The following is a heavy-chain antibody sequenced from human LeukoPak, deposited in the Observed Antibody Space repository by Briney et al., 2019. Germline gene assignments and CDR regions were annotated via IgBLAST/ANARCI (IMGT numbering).Heavy chain of an antibody. CDR1: GGSISSSSYY. D-gene: IGHD6-6*01. Sequence: SETLSLTCTVSGGSISSSSYYWGWIRQPPGKGLEWIGNIYYSRTTYYNPSLKSRVTISVDTSKNQFSLKLSSVTAADTAVYYCASLPIAARPHFDYWGQGTLVTVSS. V-gene: IGHV4-39*07. CDR3: ASLPIAARPHFDY. J-gene: IGHJ4*02. CDR2: IYYSRTT.